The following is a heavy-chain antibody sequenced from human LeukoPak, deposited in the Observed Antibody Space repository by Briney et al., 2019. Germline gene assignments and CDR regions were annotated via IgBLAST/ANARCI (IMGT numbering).Heavy chain of an antibody. D-gene: IGHD5-18*01. CDR1: GYTFTSYD. CDR3: ARRLGRGTAPDF. J-gene: IGHJ4*02. Sequence: GASVKVSCKASGYTFTSYDINWVRQAPGQGLEWMGWMNPNSGNTGYAQKFQGRVSMTRNTSISTAYMELSNLRSEDTAVYYCARRLGRGTAPDFWGQGTLVTASS. V-gene: IGHV1-8*01. CDR2: MNPNSGNT.